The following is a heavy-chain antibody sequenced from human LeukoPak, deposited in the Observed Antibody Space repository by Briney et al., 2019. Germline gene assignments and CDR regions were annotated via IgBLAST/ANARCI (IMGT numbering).Heavy chain of an antibody. J-gene: IGHJ4*02. D-gene: IGHD1-26*01. V-gene: IGHV3-30*02. CDR3: AKEGVVGATIYYFDY. CDR1: GFTFSSYG. CDR2: IRYDGSNK. Sequence: GALRLSCAASGFTFSSYGMHWVRQAPGKGLEWVAFIRYDGSNKYYADSVKGRFTISRDNSKNTLYLQMNSLRAEDTAVYYCAKEGVVGATIYYFDYWGQGTLVTVSS.